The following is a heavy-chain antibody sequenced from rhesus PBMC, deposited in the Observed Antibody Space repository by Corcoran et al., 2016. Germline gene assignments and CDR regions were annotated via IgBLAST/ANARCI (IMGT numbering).Heavy chain of an antibody. D-gene: IGHD6-13*01. CDR1: GVSIPSHY. CDR2: FSGTISSA. CDR3: TRDLRYNTWSLDY. Sequence: QLQLQESGPGLVKPSEPLSLACAVSGVSIPSHYWSWIRQAPGTGLEWIGYFSGTISSATYNPSLKSRVTLSGDTSRNQLSLRLTSVTAADTAVYYCTRDLRYNTWSLDYWGQGVLVTVSS. J-gene: IGHJ4*01. V-gene: IGHV4S11*01.